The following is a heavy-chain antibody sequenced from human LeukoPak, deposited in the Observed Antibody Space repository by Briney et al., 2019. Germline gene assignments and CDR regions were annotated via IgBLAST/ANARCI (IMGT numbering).Heavy chain of an antibody. Sequence: GRSLRLSCAASGFTCDDYAMHWVRQAPGKGLEWVSGISWNSGSIGYADSVKGRFTISRDNAKNSLYLQMNSLRAEDTALYYCAKDIGTYSSSWDYFDYWGQGTLVTVSS. V-gene: IGHV3-9*01. CDR1: GFTCDDYA. CDR3: AKDIGTYSSSWDYFDY. D-gene: IGHD6-13*01. CDR2: ISWNSGSI. J-gene: IGHJ4*02.